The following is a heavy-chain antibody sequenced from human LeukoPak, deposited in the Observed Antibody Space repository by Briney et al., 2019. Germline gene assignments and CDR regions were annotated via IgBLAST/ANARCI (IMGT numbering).Heavy chain of an antibody. CDR2: TNSDGSST. CDR1: GFTFSSYW. Sequence: GGSLRLSCAASGFTFSSYWMHWVRQAPGKGLVWVSRTNSDGSSTSYADSVKGRFTISRDNAKNTLYLQMNSLRAEDTAVYYCAKDTEGITMIGPFDYWGQGTLVTVSS. D-gene: IGHD3-22*01. CDR3: AKDTEGITMIGPFDY. V-gene: IGHV3-74*01. J-gene: IGHJ4*02.